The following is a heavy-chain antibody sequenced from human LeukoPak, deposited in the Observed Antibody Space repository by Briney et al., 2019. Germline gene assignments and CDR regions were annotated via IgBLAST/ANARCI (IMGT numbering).Heavy chain of an antibody. D-gene: IGHD3-10*01. J-gene: IGHJ6*02. CDR3: ARVGAGYYYYYGMDV. CDR2: INSDGSST. CDR1: GFTFSSYW. V-gene: IGHV3-74*01. Sequence: GGSLRLSCAASGFTFSSYWMHWVRQAPGKGLVWVSRINSDGSSTSYADSVKGRFTISRDNAKNTLYLQMNSLRAEDTAVYYCARVGAGYYYYYGMDVWGQGTTVTVSS.